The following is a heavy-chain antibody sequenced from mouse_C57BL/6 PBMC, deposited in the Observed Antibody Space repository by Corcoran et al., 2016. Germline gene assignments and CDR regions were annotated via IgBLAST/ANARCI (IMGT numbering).Heavy chain of an antibody. J-gene: IGHJ2*01. CDR1: GYTFTDYN. D-gene: IGHD1-1*02. CDR3: ARVWWLPLAFDY. CDR2: INPNNGGT. Sequence: EVQLQQSGPELVKPGASVKIPCKASGYTFTDYNMDWVKQSHGKSLEWIGDINPNNGGTIYNQKFKGKATLTVEKSSSTAYMELRSLTSEDTAVYYCARVWWLPLAFDYWGQGTTLTVSS. V-gene: IGHV1-18*01.